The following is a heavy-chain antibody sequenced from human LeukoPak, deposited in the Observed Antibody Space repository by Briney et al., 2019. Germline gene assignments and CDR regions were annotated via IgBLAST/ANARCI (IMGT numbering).Heavy chain of an antibody. V-gene: IGHV3-30*03. CDR1: GFTFSSYG. Sequence: GGSLRLSCAASGFTFSSYGMHWVRQAPGKGLEWVAVISYDGSNKYYADSVKGRFTISRDNSKNTLYLQMSSLRAEDTAVYYCARDGEGADGMDVWGQGTTVTVSS. CDR2: ISYDGSNK. D-gene: IGHD7-27*01. CDR3: ARDGEGADGMDV. J-gene: IGHJ6*02.